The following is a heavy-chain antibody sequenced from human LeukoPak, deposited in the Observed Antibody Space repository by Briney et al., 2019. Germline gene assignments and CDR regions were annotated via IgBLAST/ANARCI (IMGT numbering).Heavy chain of an antibody. D-gene: IGHD2-15*01. CDR1: GFTFSRYW. J-gene: IGHJ5*02. CDR2: INTDGRTI. CDR3: ARAIVPDNWFDP. V-gene: IGHV3-74*01. Sequence: GGSLRLSCAASGFTFSRYWMHWVRHAPGKGLVWVSRINTDGRTITYADSVKGRFTISRDNAKNTLYLQMNSLRAEDTAVYYCARAIVPDNWFDPWGQGTLVTVSS.